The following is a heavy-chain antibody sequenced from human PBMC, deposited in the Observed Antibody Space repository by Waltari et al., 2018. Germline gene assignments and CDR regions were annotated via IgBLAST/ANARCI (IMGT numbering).Heavy chain of an antibody. CDR3: AKRGTYGPALDY. J-gene: IGHJ4*02. CDR2: ISLDGKKE. Sequence: QVQLVESGGGVVQPGKSLRLSCAAPGSSFMDYAMHWVRQAPGKGLEWVAVISLDGKKEYYADSVKGRFTISRDNSKSIVYLQMNGLRNEDTALFYCAKRGTYGPALDYWGQGTLVTVSS. D-gene: IGHD3-10*01. CDR1: GSSFMDYA. V-gene: IGHV3-30-3*02.